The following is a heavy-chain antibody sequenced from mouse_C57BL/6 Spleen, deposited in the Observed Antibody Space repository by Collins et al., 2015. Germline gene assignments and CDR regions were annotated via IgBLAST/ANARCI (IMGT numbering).Heavy chain of an antibody. Sequence: WMHWVKQRPGQGLEWIGAIYPGNSDASYNQKFKGKAKLTAVTSASTAYMELSSLTNEDSAVYYCTRIPYYDYDDAMDYWGQGTSVTVSS. D-gene: IGHD2-4*01. CDR1: W. J-gene: IGHJ4*01. V-gene: IGHV1-5*01. CDR2: IYPGNSDA. CDR3: TRIPYYDYDDAMDY.